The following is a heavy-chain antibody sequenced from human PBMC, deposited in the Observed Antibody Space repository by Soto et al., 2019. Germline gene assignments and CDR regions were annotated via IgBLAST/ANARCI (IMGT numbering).Heavy chain of an antibody. D-gene: IGHD5-12*01. Sequence: GGSLRLSCATSGFTFDDYAMHWVRQIPGKGLEWVSGINWNSETVGYADSVKGRFTISRDSAKNSLYLQMTTLRPEDTALYFCARDQDLGGYDLRPMYGLDVWGQGTTVTVSS. J-gene: IGHJ6*02. CDR2: INWNSETV. CDR1: GFTFDDYA. V-gene: IGHV3-9*01. CDR3: ARDQDLGGYDLRPMYGLDV.